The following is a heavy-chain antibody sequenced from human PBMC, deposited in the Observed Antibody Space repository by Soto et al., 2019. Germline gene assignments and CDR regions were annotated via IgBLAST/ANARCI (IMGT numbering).Heavy chain of an antibody. CDR1: GGSISRSNW. CDR2: IYHSGST. J-gene: IGHJ1*01. Sequence: SETLSLTCAVSGGSISRSNWWSWVRQPPGKGLEWIGEIYHSGSTNYNPSLKSRVTISVDKSKNQLSLKLTSVTAADTAVYYCASRIAAARTDEAEYFQHWGQGTLVTVSS. V-gene: IGHV4-4*02. CDR3: ASRIAAARTDEAEYFQH. D-gene: IGHD6-13*01.